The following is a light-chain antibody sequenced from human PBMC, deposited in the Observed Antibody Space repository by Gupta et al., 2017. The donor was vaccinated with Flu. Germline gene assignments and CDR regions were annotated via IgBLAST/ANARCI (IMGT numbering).Light chain of an antibody. Sequence: QSALTQPRSLSGSPGQSVTISCPGTNSDIGDYDYVSWYQQHPGKAPKLMIYDVSQRPSGVPDRFSGSKSGYTASLTISGLQPDDDADYYCCSYAGNYIWVFGGGTKLTVL. V-gene: IGLV2-11*01. J-gene: IGLJ3*02. CDR2: DVS. CDR3: CSYAGNYIWV. CDR1: NSDIGDYDY.